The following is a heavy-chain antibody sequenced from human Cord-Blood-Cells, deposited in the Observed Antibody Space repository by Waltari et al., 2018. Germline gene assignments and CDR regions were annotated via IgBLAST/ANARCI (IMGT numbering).Heavy chain of an antibody. CDR2: ISYDGSNK. CDR1: GFTFSRYA. Sequence: QVQLVESGGGVVQPGRSLRLSCAASGFTFSRYAMHWVRQAPGKGLEWVAVISYDGSNKYYADSVKGRFTISRDNSKNTLYLQMNSLRAEDTAVYYCAREVYYDFWSGYYYYYYGMDVWGQGTTVTVSS. D-gene: IGHD3-3*01. J-gene: IGHJ6*02. V-gene: IGHV3-30-3*01. CDR3: AREVYYDFWSGYYYYYYGMDV.